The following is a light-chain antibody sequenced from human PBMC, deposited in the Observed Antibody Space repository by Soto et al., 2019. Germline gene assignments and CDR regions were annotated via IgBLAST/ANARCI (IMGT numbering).Light chain of an antibody. J-gene: IGLJ1*01. CDR3: AAWDDSLSRPSYV. CDR1: SSKIGSNY. CDR2: RNN. Sequence: QSVLTQPPSASGTPGQRVTISCSGSSSKIGSNYVYWYQQLPGTAPKLLIYRNNQRPSGVPDRFSGSKSGTSASLAISGLRSEDEADYYCAAWDDSLSRPSYVFGTGTKVTVL. V-gene: IGLV1-47*01.